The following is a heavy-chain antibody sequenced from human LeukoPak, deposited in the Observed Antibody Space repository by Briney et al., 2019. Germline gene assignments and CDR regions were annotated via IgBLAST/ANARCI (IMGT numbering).Heavy chain of an antibody. J-gene: IGHJ6*02. Sequence: GGSLRLSCAASGFTVSSNYMSWVRQAPGKGLEWVSVIYSGGSTYYADSVKGRFTISRDNSKNTLYLQMNSLRAEDTAVYYCARDSEQQLALYGMDVWGQGTTVTVSS. CDR3: ARDSEQQLALYGMDV. D-gene: IGHD6-13*01. CDR1: GFTVSSNY. V-gene: IGHV3-66*01. CDR2: IYSGGST.